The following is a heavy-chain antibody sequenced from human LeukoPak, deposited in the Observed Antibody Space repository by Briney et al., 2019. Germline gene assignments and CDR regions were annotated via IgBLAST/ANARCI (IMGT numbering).Heavy chain of an antibody. Sequence: MTSETLSLTCTVSGYSISSGYYWGWIRQPPGKGLEWIGSIYHSGSTYYNPSLKSRVTISVDTSKNQFSLKLSSVTAADTAVYYCARDRDSSSSGNWFDPWGQGTLVTVSS. D-gene: IGHD6-6*01. CDR2: IYHSGST. J-gene: IGHJ5*02. CDR1: GYSISSGYY. CDR3: ARDRDSSSSGNWFDP. V-gene: IGHV4-38-2*02.